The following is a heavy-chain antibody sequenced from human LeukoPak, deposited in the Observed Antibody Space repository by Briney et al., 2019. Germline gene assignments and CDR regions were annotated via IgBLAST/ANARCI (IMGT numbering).Heavy chain of an antibody. CDR3: ARQYGDHALDTFDI. CDR2: IYPADSDT. V-gene: IGHV5-51*01. Sequence: PGESLKISCKGSGYRFSTYWIAWVRQMPGKGLEWMGIIYPADSDTRYSPSFQGQVTISADKSISTAYLQWSSLKASDTAVYYCARQYGDHALDTFDIWGQGTMVTVSS. CDR1: GYRFSTYW. D-gene: IGHD4-17*01. J-gene: IGHJ3*02.